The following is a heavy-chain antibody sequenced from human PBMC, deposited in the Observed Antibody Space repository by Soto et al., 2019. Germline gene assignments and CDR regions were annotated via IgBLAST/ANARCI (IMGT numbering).Heavy chain of an antibody. D-gene: IGHD3-10*01. V-gene: IGHV3-49*03. CDR2: IRSKAYGGTT. J-gene: IGHJ5*02. Sequence: GGSLRLSCTASGFTFGDYAMSWFRQAPGKGLEWVGFIRSKAYGGTTEYAASVKGRFTISRDDSKNSLYLQMNSLRVEDTAVYYCARGKITFDPWGQGTLVTVSS. CDR1: GFTFGDYA. CDR3: ARGKITFDP.